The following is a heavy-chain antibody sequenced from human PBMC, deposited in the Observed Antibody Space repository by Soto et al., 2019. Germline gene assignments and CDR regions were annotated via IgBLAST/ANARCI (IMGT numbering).Heavy chain of an antibody. D-gene: IGHD2-21*02. V-gene: IGHV1-24*01. Sequence: ASVKVSRQVSGYTLTELSMHWVRQAPGKGLEWMGGFDPDDDETIYAQKFQGRVTMSEDTSTDTAYMELSSLTSEDTAVYYCAIVDEQKSPGRGDCQYYFDYWGQGILVTVSS. CDR2: FDPDDDET. CDR1: GYTLTELS. J-gene: IGHJ4*02. CDR3: AIVDEQKSPGRGDCQYYFDY.